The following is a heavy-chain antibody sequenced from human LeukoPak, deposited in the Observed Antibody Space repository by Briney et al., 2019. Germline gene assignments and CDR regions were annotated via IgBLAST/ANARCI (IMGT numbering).Heavy chain of an antibody. CDR2: FYDNGST. CDR1: GDSISSNY. V-gene: IGHV4-59*08. CDR3: ASSKRDSSGYLDY. Sequence: SETLSLTCTVSGDSISSNYWSWIKQPPGRRLEWIWYFYDNGSTNYNPSLKRRVTISADTSKNQFSLKLSSVTAADTAVYYCASSKRDSSGYLDYWGQGTLVTVSS. D-gene: IGHD3-22*01. J-gene: IGHJ4*02.